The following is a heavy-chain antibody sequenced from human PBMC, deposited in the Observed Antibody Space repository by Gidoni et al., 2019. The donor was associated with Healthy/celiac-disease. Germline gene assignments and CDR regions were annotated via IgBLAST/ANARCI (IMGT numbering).Heavy chain of an antibody. CDR3: ARELWFGDSFDYYYGMDV. CDR1: GYSISSGYY. Sequence: QVQLQESGPGLVKPSETLSLTCTVSGYSISSGYYWGWIRQPPGKGLEWIGSIYHSGSTYYNPSLKSRVTISVDTSKNQFSLKLSSVTAADTAVYYCARELWFGDSFDYYYGMDVWGQGTTVTVSS. V-gene: IGHV4-38-2*02. CDR2: IYHSGST. D-gene: IGHD3-10*01. J-gene: IGHJ6*02.